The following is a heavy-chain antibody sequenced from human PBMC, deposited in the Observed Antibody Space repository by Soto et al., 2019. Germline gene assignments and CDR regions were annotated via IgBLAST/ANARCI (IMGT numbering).Heavy chain of an antibody. V-gene: IGHV1-3*01. CDR2: INAGNGNT. Sequence: GASVKVSCKASGYTFTSYAMHWVRQAPGQRLEWMGWINAGNGNTKYSQKFQGRVTITRDTSASTAYMELSSLRSEDTAVYYCARKMRFWGDTMCGVVHSYDYYMDVWGKGTTVTVSS. D-gene: IGHD3-3*01. CDR3: ARKMRFWGDTMCGVVHSYDYYMDV. J-gene: IGHJ6*03. CDR1: GYTFTSYA.